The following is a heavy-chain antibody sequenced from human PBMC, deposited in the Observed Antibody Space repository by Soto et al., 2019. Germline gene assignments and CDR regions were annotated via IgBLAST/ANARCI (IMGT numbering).Heavy chain of an antibody. J-gene: IGHJ4*02. CDR2: IKQDGSEK. V-gene: IGHV3-7*05. D-gene: IGHD3-10*01. CDR3: ARDGALGFGELSEDY. CDR1: GFTFSSYW. Sequence: GGSLRLSCAASGFTFSSYWMSWVRQAPGKGLEWVANIKQDGSEKYYVDSVKGRFTISRDNAKNSLYLQMNSLRAEDTAVYYCARDGALGFGELSEDYWGQGTLVTVSS.